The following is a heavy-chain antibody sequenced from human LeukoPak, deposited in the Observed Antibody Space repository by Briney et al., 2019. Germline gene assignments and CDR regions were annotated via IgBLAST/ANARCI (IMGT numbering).Heavy chain of an antibody. D-gene: IGHD3-16*01. Sequence: GGSLRLSCAVSGFTFSSHWMSWVRQAPGKGLEWVANIKRDGSEKYYVHCVKGRFSISRDSAKYSLSLQMQSQRAEDEAVYIFARDRGMITFGGSEGGQGALVTVSS. V-gene: IGHV3-7*01. CDR2: IKRDGSEK. CDR1: GFTFSSHW. J-gene: IGHJ4*02. CDR3: ARDRGMITFGGSE.